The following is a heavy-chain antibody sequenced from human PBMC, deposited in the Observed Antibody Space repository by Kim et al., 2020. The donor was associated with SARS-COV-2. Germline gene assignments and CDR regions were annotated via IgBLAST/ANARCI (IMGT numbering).Heavy chain of an antibody. D-gene: IGHD3-22*01. J-gene: IGHJ5*02. Sequence: SVKGRFTISRDDSKNTAYLQMNSLKTEDTAVYYCTLDYYESSGYKEEFDPWDQGTLVTVSS. CDR3: TLDYYESSGYKEEFDP. V-gene: IGHV3-73*01.